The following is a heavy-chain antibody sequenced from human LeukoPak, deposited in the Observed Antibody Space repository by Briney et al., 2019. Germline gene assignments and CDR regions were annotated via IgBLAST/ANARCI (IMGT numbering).Heavy chain of an antibody. CDR3: ARDGDYGDLPG. D-gene: IGHD4-17*01. CDR1: GGTFSSYA. V-gene: IGHV1-69*04. J-gene: IGHJ4*02. CDR2: IIPILGIA. Sequence: GASVKVSCKASGGTFSSYAISWVRQAPGQGLEWMGRIIPILGIANYAQKFQGRVTITADKSTSTAYMELSSLRSEDTAVYYCARDGDYGDLPGWGQGTLVTVSS.